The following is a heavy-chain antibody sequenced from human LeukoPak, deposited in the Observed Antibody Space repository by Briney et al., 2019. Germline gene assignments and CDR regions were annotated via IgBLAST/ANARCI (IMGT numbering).Heavy chain of an antibody. D-gene: IGHD3-10*01. J-gene: IGHJ6*02. V-gene: IGHV3-11*01. Sequence: GGSLRLSCAASGFTFSDYYMSWIRQAPGKGLEWVSYISSSGSTIYYADFVKGRFTISRDNAKNSLYLQMNSLRAEDTAVYYCASPFGQKIWFGQPPRYYGMDDWGQGTTVTVSS. CDR3: ASPFGQKIWFGQPPRYYGMDD. CDR2: ISSSGSTI. CDR1: GFTFSDYY.